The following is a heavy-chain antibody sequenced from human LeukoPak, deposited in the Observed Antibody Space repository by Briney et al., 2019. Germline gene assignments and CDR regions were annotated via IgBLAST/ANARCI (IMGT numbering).Heavy chain of an antibody. CDR2: INPNSGGT. CDR1: GYTFTGYY. J-gene: IGHJ4*02. CDR3: ARDPTYYYGSGSYFDY. D-gene: IGHD3-10*01. V-gene: IGHV1-2*02. Sequence: ASVKVSCKASGYTFTGYYMHWVRQAPGQGLEGRGWINPNSGGTNYAQKFQGRVTMTRDTSISTAYMELSRLRSDDTAVSYCARDPTYYYGSGSYFDYWGQGTLVTVSS.